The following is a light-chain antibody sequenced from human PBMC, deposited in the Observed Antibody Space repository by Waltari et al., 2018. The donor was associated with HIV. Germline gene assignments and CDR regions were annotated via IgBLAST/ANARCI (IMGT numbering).Light chain of an antibody. J-gene: IGLJ2*01. Sequence: QSALNQPASVSGSPGQSITISCTGSSSDVGTYKHVSWYQQHPGKAPRLIIYEVSKRPSGVSNRYAASKSGKAASLTVSGLRAEDEADYYCSSYAGSSTFVIFGGGTKLTVL. V-gene: IGLV2-23*02. CDR2: EVS. CDR3: SSYAGSSTFVI. CDR1: SSDVGTYKH.